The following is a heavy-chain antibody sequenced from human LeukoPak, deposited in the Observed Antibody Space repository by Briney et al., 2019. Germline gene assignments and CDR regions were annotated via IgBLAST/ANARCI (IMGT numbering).Heavy chain of an antibody. Sequence: SETLSLTCTVSGGSISSYYWSWIRQPPGKGLEWIGYIYYSGSTNYNPSLKSRVTISVDTSKNQFSLKLSSVTAADTAVYYCARYGYSGYDYAVYWGQGTLVTVSS. D-gene: IGHD5-12*01. CDR1: GGSISSYY. J-gene: IGHJ4*02. CDR2: IYYSGST. V-gene: IGHV4-59*08. CDR3: ARYGYSGYDYAVY.